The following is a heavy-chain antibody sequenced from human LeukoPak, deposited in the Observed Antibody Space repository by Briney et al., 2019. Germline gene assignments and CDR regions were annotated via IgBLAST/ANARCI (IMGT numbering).Heavy chain of an antibody. CDR1: GFTFSSYE. CDR2: ISSSGSTI. J-gene: IGHJ5*02. D-gene: IGHD6-13*01. Sequence: GGSLRLSCAASGFTFSSYEMNWVRQAPGKGLEWVSYISSSGSTIYYADSVKGRFTISRDNAQNSLYLQMNSLRAEDTAVYYCARELLYSSSWHNWFAPWGQGTLVTVSS. CDR3: ARELLYSSSWHNWFAP. V-gene: IGHV3-48*03.